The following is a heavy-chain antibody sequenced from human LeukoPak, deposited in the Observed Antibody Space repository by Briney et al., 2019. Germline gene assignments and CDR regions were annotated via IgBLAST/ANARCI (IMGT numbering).Heavy chain of an antibody. Sequence: SETLSLTCTVSGDSISSYYWSWIRQPPGKRLEWIGEINRSGANYNPSLESRVTLSMDTSQNQFSLKLSSVTAADTAVYYCARFKIWRGGDLWGQGTLVTVSS. V-gene: IGHV4-34*01. CDR2: INRSGA. D-gene: IGHD3-10*01. J-gene: IGHJ5*02. CDR1: GDSISSYY. CDR3: ARFKIWRGGDL.